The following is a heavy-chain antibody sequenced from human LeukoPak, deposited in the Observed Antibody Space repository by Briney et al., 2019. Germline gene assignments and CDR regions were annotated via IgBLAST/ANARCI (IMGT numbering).Heavy chain of an antibody. J-gene: IGHJ3*02. CDR2: IYHSGST. V-gene: IGHV4-38-2*01. CDR3: ARHNYYDSSENAFDI. Sequence: PSETLSLTCAVSGYSISSGYYWGWIRQPPGKGLEWIGSIYHSGSTYYNPSLKSRVTISVDTSKNQFSLKLSSVTAADTAVYYCARHNYYDSSENAFDIWGQGTMVTVSS. CDR1: GYSISSGYY. D-gene: IGHD3-22*01.